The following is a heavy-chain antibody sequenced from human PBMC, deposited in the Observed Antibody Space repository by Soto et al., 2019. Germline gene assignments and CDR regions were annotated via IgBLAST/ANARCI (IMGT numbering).Heavy chain of an antibody. J-gene: IGHJ5*02. CDR3: AKDAGADGYFGNWLDP. CDR1: GDTFSNYA. D-gene: IGHD5-12*01. CDR2: IIPIFGTT. Sequence: QVQLVQSGAEVKKPGSSVKVSCKASGDTFSNYAITWVRQAPGQGLEWVARIIPIFGTTSVAQKFQGRVTINADESTTTAYMELSGLRSDDTAVYFCAKDAGADGYFGNWLDPWGQGTLVTVSS. V-gene: IGHV1-69*15.